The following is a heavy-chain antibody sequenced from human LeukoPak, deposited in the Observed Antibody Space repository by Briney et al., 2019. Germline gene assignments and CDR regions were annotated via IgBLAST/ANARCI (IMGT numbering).Heavy chain of an antibody. Sequence: PGGSLRLSCAASGFTVSSNYMSWVRQAPGKGLEWVSVIYSGGSTYYADSVKGRFTISRDNSKNTLYVQMNSLRAEDTAVYYCARGKYYYDSSGYYYGDLLYYFDYWGQGTLVTVSS. J-gene: IGHJ4*02. CDR3: ARGKYYYDSSGYYYGDLLYYFDY. V-gene: IGHV3-53*01. CDR2: IYSGGST. D-gene: IGHD3-22*01. CDR1: GFTVSSNY.